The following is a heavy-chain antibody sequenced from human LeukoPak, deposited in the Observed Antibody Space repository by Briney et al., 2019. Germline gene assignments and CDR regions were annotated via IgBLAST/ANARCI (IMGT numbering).Heavy chain of an antibody. Sequence: ASVKVSCKASGYTFTGYYMHWVRQAPGQGLEWMGWINPNSGGTNYAQKFQGWVTMTRDTSISTAYMELSRLRSDDTAVYYCAGVPARPRTVTTSNWFDPWGQGTLVTVSS. D-gene: IGHD4-17*01. CDR1: GYTFTGYY. CDR2: INPNSGGT. CDR3: AGVPARPRTVTTSNWFDP. V-gene: IGHV1-2*04. J-gene: IGHJ5*02.